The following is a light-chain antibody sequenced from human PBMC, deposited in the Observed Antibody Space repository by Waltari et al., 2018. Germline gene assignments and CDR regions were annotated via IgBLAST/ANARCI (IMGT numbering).Light chain of an antibody. CDR2: DDS. V-gene: IGLV3-21*02. CDR3: QVWDRSSDHWV. J-gene: IGLJ3*02. CDR1: NLGSKS. Sequence: SYVLTQPPSVSLAPGQPARITCGGTNLGSKSVHWYQRKTGQALVVGVYDDSDRPSGIPERFSGSNSGNTATLTISRVEAGDEADYYCQVWDRSSDHWVFGGGTKLTVL.